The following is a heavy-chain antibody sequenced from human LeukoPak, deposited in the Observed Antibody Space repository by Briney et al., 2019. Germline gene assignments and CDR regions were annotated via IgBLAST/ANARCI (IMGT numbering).Heavy chain of an antibody. CDR2: IWFDGSDK. CDR3: ARGYRGNGLAFFDD. V-gene: IGHV3-33*01. CDR1: GFTFSSYD. J-gene: IGHJ4*02. D-gene: IGHD3-16*02. Sequence: GGSLRLSCAASGFTFSSYDMHWVRQAPGKGLEWVSLIWFDGSDKYYADSVKGRFTVSRDNSENTLHLQVTSLRADDTALYYCARGYRGNGLAFFDDWGQGTLVTVSS.